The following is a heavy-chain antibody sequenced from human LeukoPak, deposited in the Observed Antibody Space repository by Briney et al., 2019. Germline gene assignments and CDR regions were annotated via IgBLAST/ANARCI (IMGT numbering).Heavy chain of an antibody. CDR3: ARARAGTASDFDY. CDR1: GFTVSSNY. J-gene: IGHJ4*02. CDR2: IFSGDNP. V-gene: IGHV3-53*01. D-gene: IGHD1-7*01. Sequence: GGSLGLSCAASGFTVSSNYMSWVRQAPGKGLEWVSVIFSGDNPDYADSVKGRFTISRDNSKNTLYLQVNSLRAEDAAVYYCARARAGTASDFDYWGQGTLVTVSS.